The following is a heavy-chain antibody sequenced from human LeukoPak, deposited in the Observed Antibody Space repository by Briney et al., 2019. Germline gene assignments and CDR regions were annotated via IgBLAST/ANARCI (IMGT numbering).Heavy chain of an antibody. V-gene: IGHV3-11*01. CDR3: ATNYDYVWGSYGNWFDP. J-gene: IGHJ5*02. CDR1: GFTFSDYY. Sequence: GGSLRLSCAASGFTFSDYYMSWIHQAPGKGLEWVSYISSSGSTIYYADSVKGRFTISRDNAKNSLYLQMNSLRAEDTAVYYCATNYDYVWGSYGNWFDPWGQGTLVTVSS. D-gene: IGHD3-16*01. CDR2: ISSSGSTI.